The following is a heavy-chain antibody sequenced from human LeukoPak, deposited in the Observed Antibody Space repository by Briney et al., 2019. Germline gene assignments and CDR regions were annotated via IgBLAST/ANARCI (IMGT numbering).Heavy chain of an antibody. CDR2: INHSGST. CDR3: ARAWYYYDSSGYYPFDY. D-gene: IGHD3-22*01. CDR1: GGSFSGYY. Sequence: PSETLSLTCAVYGGSFSGYYGSWIRQPPGKGLEWIGEINHSGSTNYNPSLKSRVTISVDTSKNQFSLKLSSVTAADTAVYYCARAWYYYDSSGYYPFDYWGQGTLVTVSS. V-gene: IGHV4-34*01. J-gene: IGHJ4*02.